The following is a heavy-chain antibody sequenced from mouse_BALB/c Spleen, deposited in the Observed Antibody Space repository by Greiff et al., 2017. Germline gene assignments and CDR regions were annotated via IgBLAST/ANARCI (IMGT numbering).Heavy chain of an antibody. Sequence: ESGAELVKPGASVKLSCTASGFNIKDTYMHWVKQRPEQGLEWIGRIDPANGNTKYDPKFQGKATITADTSSNTAYLQLSSLTSEDTAVYYCARGYYYAMDYWGQGTSVTVSS. J-gene: IGHJ4*01. V-gene: IGHV14-3*02. CDR3: ARGYYYAMDY. CDR2: IDPANGNT. CDR1: GFNIKDTY.